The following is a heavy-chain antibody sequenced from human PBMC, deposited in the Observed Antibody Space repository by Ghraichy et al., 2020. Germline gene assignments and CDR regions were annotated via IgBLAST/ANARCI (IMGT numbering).Heavy chain of an antibody. Sequence: GGSLRLSCAASGFTFSNYWMHWVRQAPGKGLEWVSRTDRGPTVNYADSVRGRFTISRDNAKDTLSLQMNSLRVEDTAVYYCARAGADNTPLDSWGQGTLVTVSS. D-gene: IGHD2-8*02. CDR1: GFTFSNYW. CDR2: TDRGPTV. V-gene: IGHV3-74*01. J-gene: IGHJ4*02. CDR3: ARAGADNTPLDS.